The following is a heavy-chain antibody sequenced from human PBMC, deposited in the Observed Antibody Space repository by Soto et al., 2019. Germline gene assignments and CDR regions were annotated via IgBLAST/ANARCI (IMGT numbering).Heavy chain of an antibody. J-gene: IGHJ4*02. V-gene: IGHV3-74*01. CDR1: GFTFTTYW. CDR3: ARGDPGYSYGKIDY. Sequence: GGSLRLSCAASGFTFTTYWMHWVRQAPGKGLVWVSRVNSDGTGTTYADSVKGRFTVSRDNAKNTLYLQMDSLRAEDTAVYYCARGDPGYSYGKIDYWGQGTLVTVSS. D-gene: IGHD5-18*01. CDR2: VNSDGTGT.